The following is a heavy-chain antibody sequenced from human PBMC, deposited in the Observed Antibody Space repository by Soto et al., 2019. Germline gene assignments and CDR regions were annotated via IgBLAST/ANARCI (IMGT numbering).Heavy chain of an antibody. D-gene: IGHD3-3*01. Sequence: SETLSLTCAVYGGSFSGYYWSWIRQPPGKGLEWIGEINHSGSTNYNPSLKSRVTISVDTSKNQFSLKLSSVTAADTAVYYCARDQYDFWSGYEYNWFDPWGQGTLVTVSS. J-gene: IGHJ5*02. CDR1: GGSFSGYY. CDR3: ARDQYDFWSGYEYNWFDP. CDR2: INHSGST. V-gene: IGHV4-34*01.